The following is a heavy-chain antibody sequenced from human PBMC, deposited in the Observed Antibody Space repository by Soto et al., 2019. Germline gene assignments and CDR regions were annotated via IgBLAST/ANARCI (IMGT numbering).Heavy chain of an antibody. CDR3: SRDICGRTAGCAS. D-gene: IGHD6-19*01. V-gene: IGHV3-7*01. Sequence: EVQLVESGGDLVQTGGSLRLSCAASGFPFSRYLMSWVRQAPGKGLEWVANIGQDGSAKYYMGSVKGRFTISRDNATISLYLQMDSLRVEDMAIYYCSRDICGRTAGCASWGQGTRVSGSS. J-gene: IGHJ4*02. CDR2: IGQDGSAK. CDR1: GFPFSRYL.